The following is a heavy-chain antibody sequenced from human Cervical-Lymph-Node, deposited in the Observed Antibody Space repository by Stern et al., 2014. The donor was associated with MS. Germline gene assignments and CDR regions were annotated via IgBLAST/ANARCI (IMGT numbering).Heavy chain of an antibody. Sequence: QVQLVQSGAEVKTPGASVKVSCKASGYTFAGYHVQWVRQAPGQGLEWMGWILPKTGDANYAQKFQGRVSMTGDTSISTAYMEFSGLTFDDTATYYCARDRDFSSWGDFDYWGQGTLVTVSP. CDR3: ARDRDFSSWGDFDY. CDR2: ILPKTGDA. J-gene: IGHJ4*02. V-gene: IGHV1-2*02. CDR1: GYTFAGYH. D-gene: IGHD6-13*01.